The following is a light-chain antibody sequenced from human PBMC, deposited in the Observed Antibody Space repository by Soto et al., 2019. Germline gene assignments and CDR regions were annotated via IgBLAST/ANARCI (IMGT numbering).Light chain of an antibody. CDR3: QQYNNYWGLN. CDR1: QSMSYW. CDR2: KAT. J-gene: IGKJ4*01. V-gene: IGKV1-5*03. Sequence: DIQMTQSPSTLSASVGDRVTITCRASQSMSYWLAWYQQKPGKAPKLLIYKATNLESGVPSRFSGSGSGTKFNLTISSLQSDDFVTYYCQQYNNYWGLNFGGGNKVEIK.